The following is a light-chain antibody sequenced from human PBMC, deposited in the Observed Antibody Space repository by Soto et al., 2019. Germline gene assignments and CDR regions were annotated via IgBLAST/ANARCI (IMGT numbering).Light chain of an antibody. CDR3: QQTYSTPGT. V-gene: IGKV1-39*01. Sequence: DIHMTHSPSSLSASVGDRVTITFRASLSISTYLNWYQQRPGQAPKLLIYVASTLHGGVPSRFSGSGSGTDFTLTISGLQAEDFATYYCQQTYSTPGTFGQGTKVDIK. J-gene: IGKJ1*01. CDR2: VAS. CDR1: LSISTY.